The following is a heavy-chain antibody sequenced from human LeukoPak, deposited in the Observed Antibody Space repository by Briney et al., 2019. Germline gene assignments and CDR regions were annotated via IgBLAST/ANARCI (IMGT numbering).Heavy chain of an antibody. D-gene: IGHD6-13*01. V-gene: IGHV3-48*03. CDR1: GFTFSSYE. CDR3: AKVQSYIAAAGTDY. J-gene: IGHJ4*02. Sequence: PGGSLRLSCAASGFTFSSYEMNWVRQAPGKGLEWVSYISSSGSTIYYADSVKGRFTISRDNSKNTLYLQMNSLRAEDTAVYYCAKVQSYIAAAGTDYWGQGTLVTVSS. CDR2: ISSSGSTI.